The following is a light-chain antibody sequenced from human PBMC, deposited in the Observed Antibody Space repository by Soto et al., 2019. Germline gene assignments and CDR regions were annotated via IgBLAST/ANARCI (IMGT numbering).Light chain of an antibody. CDR1: HYIISD. CDR3: QQSSSWPPIT. CDR2: DAS. Sequence: EIVLTQSPATLSLSPGERATLSCRASHYIISDLAWYQHKPGQAPRLLIYDASDRATDIPARFRGTGSGTDSTLTISGLEPEDFAIYYCQQSSSWPPITFGQGTRLEIK. V-gene: IGKV3-11*01. J-gene: IGKJ5*01.